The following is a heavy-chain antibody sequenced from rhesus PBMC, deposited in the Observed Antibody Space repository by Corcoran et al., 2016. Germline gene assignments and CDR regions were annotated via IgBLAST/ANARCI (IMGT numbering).Heavy chain of an antibody. CDR1: GGSISGDYY. J-gene: IGHJ4*01. V-gene: IGHV4S9*01. Sequence: QVQLQESGPGLVKPSETLSLRCAVAGGSISGDYYWNWIRQSPGKGLGWIGSVYGNGATTYYNPSVKSRVTISKDTSKNQLFLILSSVTAADTAVYYCGRDFDFWGQGVLVTVSP. CDR2: VYGNGATT. CDR3: GRDFDF.